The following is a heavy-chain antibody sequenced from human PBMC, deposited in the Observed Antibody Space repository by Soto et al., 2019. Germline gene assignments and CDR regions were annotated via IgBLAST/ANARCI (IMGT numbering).Heavy chain of an antibody. Sequence: GGALRLSCAASGFTFSSYAMSWVRQAPGKGLEWVSAISGSGSSTYYADSVKGRFTISRDNPKKTLYLQMNSLRAEDTAVYYCAKAAQLDYYYMNVLGKGTTVTVSS. V-gene: IGHV3-23*01. D-gene: IGHD6-6*01. CDR1: GFTFSSYA. CDR3: AKAAQLDYYYMNV. J-gene: IGHJ6*03. CDR2: ISGSGSST.